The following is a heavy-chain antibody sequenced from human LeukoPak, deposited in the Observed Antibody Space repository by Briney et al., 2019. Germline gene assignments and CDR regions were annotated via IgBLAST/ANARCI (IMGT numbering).Heavy chain of an antibody. CDR3: ARGPYYYDSSGYYWGAAYYYYYMDV. J-gene: IGHJ6*03. D-gene: IGHD3-22*01. Sequence: ASVKVSCTASGYTFTSYDINWVRQATGQGLEWMGWMNPNSGNTGYAQKFQGRVTITRNTSISTAYMELSSLRSEDTAVYYCARGPYYYDSSGYYWGAAYYYYYMDVWGKGTTVTVSS. CDR2: MNPNSGNT. V-gene: IGHV1-8*03. CDR1: GYTFTSYD.